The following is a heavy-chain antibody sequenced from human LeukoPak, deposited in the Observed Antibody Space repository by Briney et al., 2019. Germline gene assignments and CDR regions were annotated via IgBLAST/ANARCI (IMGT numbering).Heavy chain of an antibody. J-gene: IGHJ4*02. CDR2: ISYDGFNP. Sequence: GGSLRLSCAASGFTSSSYGMHWVRPAPGKGLEWVAVISYDGFNPYYADSVKGRFTISRDNPKNTLWLQMNSLRAEDTAVYYCAKVKEMYSSGSYYFDYWGQGTLVTVSS. CDR1: GFTSSSYG. CDR3: AKVKEMYSSGSYYFDY. D-gene: IGHD6-19*01. V-gene: IGHV3-30*18.